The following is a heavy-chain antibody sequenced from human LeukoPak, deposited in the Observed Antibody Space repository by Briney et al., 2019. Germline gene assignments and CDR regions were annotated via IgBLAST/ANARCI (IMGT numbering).Heavy chain of an antibody. CDR2: IKQDGSEK. CDR3: AKDVSRRTTVDY. Sequence: GGSLRLSCAASGFTFSSYWMSWVRQAPGKGLEWVANIKQDGSEKYYVDSVKGRFTISRDNAKNTLYLQMNSLRAEDTAVYYCAKDVSRRTTVDYWGQGTLVTVSS. D-gene: IGHD4-17*01. CDR1: GFTFSSYW. J-gene: IGHJ4*02. V-gene: IGHV3-7*03.